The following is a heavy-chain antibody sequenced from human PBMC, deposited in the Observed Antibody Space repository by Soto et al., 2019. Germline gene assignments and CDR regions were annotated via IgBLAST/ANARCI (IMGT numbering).Heavy chain of an antibody. J-gene: IGHJ6*02. Sequence: SETLSLTCTVSGGSISSGDYYWSWIRQPPGKGLEWIGYIYYSGSTYYNPSLKSRVTISVDTSKNQFSLKLSSVTAADTAVYYCQANSNYGAYYYGMDVWGQGTTVTVSS. CDR1: GGSISSGDYY. CDR3: QANSNYGAYYYGMDV. CDR2: IYYSGST. D-gene: IGHD4-4*01. V-gene: IGHV4-30-4*01.